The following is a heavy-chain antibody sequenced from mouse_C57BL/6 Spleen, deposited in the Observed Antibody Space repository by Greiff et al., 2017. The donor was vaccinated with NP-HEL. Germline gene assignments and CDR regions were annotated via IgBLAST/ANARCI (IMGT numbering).Heavy chain of an antibody. CDR2: IDPETGGT. CDR3: TRSVVATDYAMDY. D-gene: IGHD1-1*01. J-gene: IGHJ4*01. V-gene: IGHV1-15*01. CDR1: GYTFTDYE. Sequence: QVQLQQSGAELVRPGASVTLSCKASGYTFTDYEMHWVKQTPVHGLEWIGAIDPETGGTASNQKFKGKAILTADKSSSTAYMELRSLTSEDSAVYYCTRSVVATDYAMDYWGQGTSVTVSS.